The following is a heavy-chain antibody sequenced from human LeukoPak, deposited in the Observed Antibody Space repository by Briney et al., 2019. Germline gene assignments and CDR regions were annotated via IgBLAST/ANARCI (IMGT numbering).Heavy chain of an antibody. J-gene: IGHJ4*02. CDR1: GFALSTSGMA. Sequence: SGPTLVNPTQTLTLTCTFSGFALSTSGMAVGWIREPPAKALEWLALAYCDDDKHYCPSPNRRLTTTKDTSKNDVALTLANTGPVDTATYCCADRRKVVAWYTFDYWGQGTLVTVSS. CDR3: ADRRKVVAWYTFDY. CDR2: AYCDDDK. D-gene: IGHD6-13*01. V-gene: IGHV2-5*02.